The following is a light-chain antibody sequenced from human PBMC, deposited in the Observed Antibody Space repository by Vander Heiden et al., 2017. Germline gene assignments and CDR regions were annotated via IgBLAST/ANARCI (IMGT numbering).Light chain of an antibody. CDR1: QSISSY. CDR3: QQSYSTPT. J-gene: IGKJ1*01. Sequence: DIQMTQSPSSLSASVGDRVTITCRASQSISSYLNWYQQKPGKAPKLLIYAASSLQSGVPSMCSGSGSGTDFTITISRLQPEDFATYYCQQSYSTPTFGQGTKVEIK. V-gene: IGKV1-39*01. CDR2: AAS.